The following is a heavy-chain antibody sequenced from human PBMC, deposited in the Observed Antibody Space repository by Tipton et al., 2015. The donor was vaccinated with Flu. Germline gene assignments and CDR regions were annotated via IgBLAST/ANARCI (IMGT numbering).Heavy chain of an antibody. V-gene: IGHV4-39*07. Sequence: TLSLTCTVFGGSIGSSTYYWGWIRQPPGKGLEWIGSLYDSGITYYNPSLKSRVTISLDTSKNQFSLKLISVTAADTAVYYCARDYLLGDLSFFDNWGQGTLVTVSS. J-gene: IGHJ4*02. CDR1: GGSIGSSTYY. CDR2: LYDSGIT. CDR3: ARDYLLGDLSFFDN. D-gene: IGHD3-16*02.